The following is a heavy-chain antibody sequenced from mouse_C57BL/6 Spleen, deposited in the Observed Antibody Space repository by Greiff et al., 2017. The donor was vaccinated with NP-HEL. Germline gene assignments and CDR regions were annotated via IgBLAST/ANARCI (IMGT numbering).Heavy chain of an antibody. D-gene: IGHD1-1*01. V-gene: IGHV3-8*01. J-gene: IGHJ4*01. CDR2: ISYSGST. CDR1: GYSITSDY. CDR3: ARRVITTDSYYAMDY. Sequence: EVNVVESGPGLAKPSQTLSLTCSVTGYSITSDYWNWIRKFPGNKLEYMGYISYSGSTYYNPSLKSRISITRDTSKNQYYLQLNSVTTEDTATYYCARRVITTDSYYAMDYWGQGTSVTVSS.